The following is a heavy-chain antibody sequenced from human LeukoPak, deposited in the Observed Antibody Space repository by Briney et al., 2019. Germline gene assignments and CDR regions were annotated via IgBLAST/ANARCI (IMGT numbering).Heavy chain of an antibody. CDR2: ISAYNGNT. V-gene: IGHV1-18*01. CDR1: GYTFTSYG. CDR3: ARGVNLAYCGGDCYPRNYFDY. D-gene: IGHD2-21*02. J-gene: IGHJ4*02. Sequence: AASVKVSCKASGYTFTSYGISWVRQAPGQGLEWMGWISAYNGNTNYAQKLQGRVTMTTDTSTSTAYMELRSLRSDDTAVYYCARGVNLAYCGGDCYPRNYFDYWGQGTLVTVSS.